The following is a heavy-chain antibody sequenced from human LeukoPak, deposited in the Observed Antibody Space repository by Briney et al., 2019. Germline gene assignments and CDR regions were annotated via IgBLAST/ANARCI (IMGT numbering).Heavy chain of an antibody. D-gene: IGHD6-19*01. J-gene: IGHJ4*02. CDR2: IYYSGST. CDR1: GGSISSYY. V-gene: IGHV4-59*08. Sequence: PSETLSLTCTVSGGSISSYYWSWIRQPPGKGLEWIGYIYYSGSTNYNPSLKSRVTISVDTSKNQFSLKLSSVAAADTAVYYCAGSSGWRTGPDDYWGQGTLVTVSS. CDR3: AGSSGWRTGPDDY.